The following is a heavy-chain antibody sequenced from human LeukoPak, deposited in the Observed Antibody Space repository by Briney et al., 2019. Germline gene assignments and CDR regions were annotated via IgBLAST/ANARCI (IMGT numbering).Heavy chain of an antibody. J-gene: IGHJ4*02. CDR3: AKDWSGWYQGYFDY. CDR2: ISSSSIYI. Sequence: GGSLRLSCAASGFTFSNYSMNWVRQAPGKGLEWVSSISSSSIYIYYADSVKGRFTNSRDNSKNTLYLQMNSLRAEDTAVYYCAKDWSGWYQGYFDYWGQGTLVTVSS. V-gene: IGHV3-21*04. CDR1: GFTFSNYS. D-gene: IGHD6-19*01.